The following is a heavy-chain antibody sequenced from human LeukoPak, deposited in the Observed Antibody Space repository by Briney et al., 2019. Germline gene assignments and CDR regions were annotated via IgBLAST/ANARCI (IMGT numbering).Heavy chain of an antibody. CDR2: INSGSTHT. CDR1: GFTFSDYY. CDR3: ARGRIYSSGPFDY. V-gene: IGHV3-11*06. D-gene: IGHD6-19*01. J-gene: IGHJ4*02. Sequence: GGSLRLSCAASGFTFSDYYMSWIRQAPGKGLGWVSYINSGSTHTNYADSVKGRFTISRDNAKNSLFLQLNSLRAEDTAVYYCARGRIYSSGPFDYWGQGTLVTVSS.